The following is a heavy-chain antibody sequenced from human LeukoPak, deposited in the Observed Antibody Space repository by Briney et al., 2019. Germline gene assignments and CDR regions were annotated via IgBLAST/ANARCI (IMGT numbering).Heavy chain of an antibody. D-gene: IGHD3-9*01. CDR1: GGSFSGYY. J-gene: IGHJ4*02. CDR2: INHRGST. Sequence: PSETLSLTCAVYGGSFSGYYWNWIRQSPGKGLEWIGEINHRGSTNYNPSLKSRVTISVDTSKKQFSLKLSSVTAADTAVYYCARVGHLYDTMNWGQGTLVTVSS. V-gene: IGHV4-34*01. CDR3: ARVGHLYDTMN.